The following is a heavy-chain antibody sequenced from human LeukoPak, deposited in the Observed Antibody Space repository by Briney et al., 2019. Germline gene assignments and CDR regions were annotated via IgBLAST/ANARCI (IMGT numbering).Heavy chain of an antibody. V-gene: IGHV4-61*02. Sequence: SETLSLTCTVSGGSISSGSYYWSWIRQPAGKGLEWIGRIYTSGSTNYNPSLKSRVTISVDTSKNQFSLKLSSVTAADTAVYYCAKALRYFDWLYWFDPWGQGTLVTVSS. CDR3: AKALRYFDWLYWFDP. J-gene: IGHJ5*02. D-gene: IGHD3-9*01. CDR2: IYTSGST. CDR1: GGSISSGSYY.